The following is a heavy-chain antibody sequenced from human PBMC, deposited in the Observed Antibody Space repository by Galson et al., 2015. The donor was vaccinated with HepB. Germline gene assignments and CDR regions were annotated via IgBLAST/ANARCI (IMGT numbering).Heavy chain of an antibody. Sequence: SVKVSCKAPGYTFTGYYMHWVRQAPGQGLEWMGWINPNSGGTNYAQKFQGRVTMTRDTSISTAYMELSRLRSDDTAVYYCARDGYCSGGSCYSGEEDYWGQGTLVTVSS. J-gene: IGHJ4*02. CDR3: ARDGYCSGGSCYSGEEDY. CDR2: INPNSGGT. CDR1: GYTFTGYY. V-gene: IGHV1-2*02. D-gene: IGHD2-15*01.